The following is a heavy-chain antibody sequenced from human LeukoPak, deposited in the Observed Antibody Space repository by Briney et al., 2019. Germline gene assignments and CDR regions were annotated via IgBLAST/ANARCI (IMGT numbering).Heavy chain of an antibody. CDR3: ARNAVGARAFDV. Sequence: ASVKVSCKASGYTFTDYGIHWVRQAPGQGLGWMSWGSTFNGHRLYGQRFQGRVTMTTDPSTTTVYMELTSRTSDDTALYYCARNAVGARAFDVWGQGTMVTVSS. J-gene: IGHJ3*01. V-gene: IGHV1-18*01. CDR2: GSTFNGHR. D-gene: IGHD1-26*01. CDR1: GYTFTDYG.